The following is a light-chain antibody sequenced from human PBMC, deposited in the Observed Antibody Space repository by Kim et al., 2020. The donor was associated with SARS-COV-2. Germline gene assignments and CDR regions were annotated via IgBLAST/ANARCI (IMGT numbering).Light chain of an antibody. V-gene: IGLV1-47*01. J-gene: IGLJ2*01. CDR1: GSNIGINY. CDR2: GDN. Sequence: QRVTVSSTGSGSNIGINYVSWYQQLPGTAPILLIYGDNQRPSGVPDRFSGSKSGTSASLAISGVRSEDEADYYCAAWDDTRSGHVLFGGGTKLTVL. CDR3: AAWDDTRSGHVL.